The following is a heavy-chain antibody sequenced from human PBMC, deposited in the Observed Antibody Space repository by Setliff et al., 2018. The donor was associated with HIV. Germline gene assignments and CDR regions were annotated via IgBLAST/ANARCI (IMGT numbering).Heavy chain of an antibody. D-gene: IGHD2-15*01. V-gene: IGHV3-48*04. CDR1: GFTSSDYS. J-gene: IGHJ4*02. Sequence: GESPKISCAASGFTSSDYSMNWFRQTPGKGLEWVSFIHSSSSRIYYADSVKGRFTVSRDNAKNSLYLQMNNLRAEDTAGYYCGRAPPYCSGGSCADYWGQGTLVTVSS. CDR3: GRAPPYCSGGSCADY. CDR2: IHSSSSRI.